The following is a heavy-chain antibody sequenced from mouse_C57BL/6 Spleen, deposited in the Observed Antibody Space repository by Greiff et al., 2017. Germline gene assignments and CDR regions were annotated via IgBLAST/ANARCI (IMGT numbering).Heavy chain of an antibody. D-gene: IGHD2-1*01. CDR2: INPNNGGT. V-gene: IGHV1-18*01. CDR1: GYTFTDYN. Sequence: EVQLQQSGPELVKPGASVKIPCKASGYTFTDYNMDWVKQSHGKSLEWIGDINPNNGGTIYNQKFKGKATLTVDKSSRTAYMELRSLTSEDTAVYYCAREGDYGNFWFAYWGQGTLVTVSA. CDR3: AREGDYGNFWFAY. J-gene: IGHJ3*01.